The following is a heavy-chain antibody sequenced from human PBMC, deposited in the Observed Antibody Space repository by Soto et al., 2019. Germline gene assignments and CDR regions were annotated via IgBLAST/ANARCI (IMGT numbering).Heavy chain of an antibody. V-gene: IGHV1-69*13. CDR1: GGTFSSYA. J-gene: IGHJ5*02. Sequence: SVKVSCKASGGTFSSYAISWVRQAPGQGLEWMGGIIPIFGTANYAQKFQGRVTITADESTSTAYMELSSLRSEDTAVYYCARDNYYGGSGYPLDLWGHGTLVTVSS. D-gene: IGHD3-22*01. CDR2: IIPIFGTA. CDR3: ARDNYYGGSGYPLDL.